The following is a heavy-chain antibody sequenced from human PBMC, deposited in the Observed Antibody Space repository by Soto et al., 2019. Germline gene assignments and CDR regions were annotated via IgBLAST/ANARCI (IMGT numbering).Heavy chain of an antibody. CDR2: IYYSGST. V-gene: IGHV4-59*01. CDR3: ASVDTAMVFSG. J-gene: IGHJ4*02. CDR1: GGSISSYY. Sequence: PSETLSLTCTVSGGSISSYYWSWIRQPPGKGLEWIGYIYYSGSTNYNPSLKSRVTISVDTSKNQFSLKLSSVTAADTAVYYCASVDTAMVFSGWGQGTLVTV. D-gene: IGHD5-18*01.